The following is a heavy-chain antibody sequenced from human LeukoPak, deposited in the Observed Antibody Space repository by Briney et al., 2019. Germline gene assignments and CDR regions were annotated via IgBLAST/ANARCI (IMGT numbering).Heavy chain of an antibody. CDR1: GGSISSYY. D-gene: IGHD3-16*01. Sequence: SETLSLTCTVSGGSISSYYWSWIRQPPGKGLEGIGYIYYSGSTNYNPSLKSRVTISVDTSKNQFSLKLSSVTAADTAVYYCARGGGDEYGYFDYWGQGTLVTVSS. CDR3: ARGGGDEYGYFDY. J-gene: IGHJ4*02. CDR2: IYYSGST. V-gene: IGHV4-59*01.